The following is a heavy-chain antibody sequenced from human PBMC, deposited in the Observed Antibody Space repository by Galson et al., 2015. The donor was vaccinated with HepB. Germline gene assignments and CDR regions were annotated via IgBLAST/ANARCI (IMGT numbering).Heavy chain of an antibody. D-gene: IGHD1-1*01. CDR2: FDPEDGET. J-gene: IGHJ3*02. CDR1: GYTLTELS. CDR3: ASGRTAFDAFDI. V-gene: IGHV1-24*01. Sequence: SVKVSCKVSGYTLTELSMHWVRQAPGEGLEWMGGFDPEDGETIYAQKFQGRVTMTEDTSTDTAYMELSSLRSEDTAVYYCASGRTAFDAFDIWGQGTMVTVSS.